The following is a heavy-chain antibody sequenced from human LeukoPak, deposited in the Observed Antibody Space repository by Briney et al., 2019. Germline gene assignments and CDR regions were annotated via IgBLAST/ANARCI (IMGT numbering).Heavy chain of an antibody. CDR3: ARHPYGVLDY. Sequence: PGGSLRLSCVASGFTFDDFVMHWVRRVPGKGLEWVSVFTSNRDIAVYADSVKGRFTISRDNAKNSLFLRMNSLRAEDTAVYYCARHPYGVLDYWGQGTLVTVSS. J-gene: IGHJ4*02. V-gene: IGHV3-20*04. D-gene: IGHD4-17*01. CDR2: FTSNRDIA. CDR1: GFTFDDFV.